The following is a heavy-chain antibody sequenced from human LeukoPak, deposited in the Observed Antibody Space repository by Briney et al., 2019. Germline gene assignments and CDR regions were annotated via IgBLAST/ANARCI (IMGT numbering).Heavy chain of an antibody. CDR1: GGSFSGYY. CDR3: ARVFKYSSSSTAWYYYMDV. D-gene: IGHD6-6*01. CDR2: INHSGST. J-gene: IGHJ6*03. V-gene: IGHV4-34*01. Sequence: SETLSLTCAVYGGSFSGYYWSWIRQPPGKGLEWIGEINHSGSTNYNPSLKSRVTISVDTSKNQFSLKLSSVTAADTAVYYCARVFKYSSSSTAWYYYMDVWGKGTTVTVSS.